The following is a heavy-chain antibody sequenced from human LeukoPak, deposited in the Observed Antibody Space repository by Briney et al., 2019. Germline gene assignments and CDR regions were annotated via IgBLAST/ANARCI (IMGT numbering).Heavy chain of an antibody. D-gene: IGHD4-17*01. CDR1: RFTFSGSA. CDR3: FFGDDY. V-gene: IGHV3-23*01. J-gene: IGHJ4*02. CDR2: ISGSGDNT. Sequence: GGSLRLSCAASRFTFSGSAMSWVRRAPGKGLEWVSGISGSGDNTHYAASVKGRFTISRDNSKNTLFLQMNSLRAVDTAVYYCFFGDDYWGQGTLVTVSS.